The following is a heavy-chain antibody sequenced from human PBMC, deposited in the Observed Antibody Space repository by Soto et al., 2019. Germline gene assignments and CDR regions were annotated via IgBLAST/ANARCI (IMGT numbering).Heavy chain of an antibody. CDR1: GYTFTSYG. J-gene: IGHJ4*02. CDR3: ARDRFGDSSGWYLVY. V-gene: IGHV1-18*04. Sequence: KDSCKASGYTFTSYGISWVRQAHGQGLEWMGWISAYNGNTNYAQKLQGRVTMTTDTSTSTAYMELRSLRSDDTAVYYCARDRFGDSSGWYLVYWGQGTLVTVS. CDR2: ISAYNGNT. D-gene: IGHD6-19*01.